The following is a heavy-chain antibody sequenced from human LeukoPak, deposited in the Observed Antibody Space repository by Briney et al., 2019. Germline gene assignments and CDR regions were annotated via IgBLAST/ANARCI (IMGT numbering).Heavy chain of an antibody. CDR2: VRYDGSDK. D-gene: IGHD5-12*01. V-gene: IGHV3-30*02. Sequence: GGSLRLSCAASGFTFSTYGMHWVPQAPGKELEWVAFVRYDGSDKYYVDSVKGRFTISRDNSRNTLYLQMNSLRAEDTAVYYRAKGAGYADLGYFYYMDVWGKGTTVTVSS. CDR3: AKGAGYADLGYFYYMDV. J-gene: IGHJ6*03. CDR1: GFTFSTYG.